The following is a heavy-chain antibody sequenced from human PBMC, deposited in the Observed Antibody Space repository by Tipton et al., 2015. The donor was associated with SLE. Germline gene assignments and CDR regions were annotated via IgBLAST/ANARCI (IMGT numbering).Heavy chain of an antibody. D-gene: IGHD3-10*01. Sequence: QLVQSGPEVKKPGASVKLSCKASGYTFTNYYIHWVRQAPGQGLEWMGIVNPTGGLTTYAQKFQGRVTMTSDTFTSSVYMELSSLRSEDTAVYYCAREVNGNGEWSVPDFLVPVSLVTVSS. CDR2: VNPTGGLT. V-gene: IGHV1-46*01. CDR1: GYTFTNYY. CDR3: AREVNGNGEWSVPDF. J-gene: IGHJ4*02.